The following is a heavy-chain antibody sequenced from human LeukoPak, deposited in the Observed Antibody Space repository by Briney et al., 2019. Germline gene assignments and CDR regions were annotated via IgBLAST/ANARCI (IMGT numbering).Heavy chain of an antibody. V-gene: IGHV4-4*02. D-gene: IGHD2-2*02. CDR2: IYHSGST. CDR1: GGSISSSNW. CDR3: ARYCSSTSCYTLDAFDI. Sequence: SETLSLTCAVSGGSISSSNWWSWVRQPPGKGLEWIGEIYHSGSTNYNPSLKSRVTISVDTSKNQFSLKLSSVTAADTAVYYCARYCSSTSCYTLDAFDIWGQGTMVTVSS. J-gene: IGHJ3*02.